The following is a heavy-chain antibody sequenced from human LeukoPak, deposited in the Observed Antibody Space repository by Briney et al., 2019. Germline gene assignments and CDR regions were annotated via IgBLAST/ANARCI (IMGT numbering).Heavy chain of an antibody. J-gene: IGHJ6*02. D-gene: IGHD2-2*01. Sequence: GGSLRLSCAASGFTFSSYGMPWVRQAPGKGLEWVAVIWYDGSNKYYADSVKGRFTISRDNSKNTLYLQMNSLRAEDTAVYYCARDRDIAVVPAPYYYYGMDVWGQGTTVTVSS. CDR3: ARDRDIAVVPAPYYYYGMDV. CDR1: GFTFSSYG. CDR2: IWYDGSNK. V-gene: IGHV3-33*01.